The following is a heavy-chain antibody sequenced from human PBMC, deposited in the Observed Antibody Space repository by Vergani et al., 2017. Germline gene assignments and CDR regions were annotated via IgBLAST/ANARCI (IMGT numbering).Heavy chain of an antibody. Sequence: QVHLVQSGADVKTPGASVKVSCKASGYPFTSYHINWVRQATGQGLEWMGWMNPNSGNTGYAQKFQGRVIITRNTSINTAYMELSSLRSEDAAVYYCAGVGSMIGVGSIDYWGQGTLVTVSS. CDR1: GYPFTSYH. V-gene: IGHV1-8*03. CDR3: AGVGSMIGVGSIDY. CDR2: MNPNSGNT. J-gene: IGHJ4*02. D-gene: IGHD3-22*01.